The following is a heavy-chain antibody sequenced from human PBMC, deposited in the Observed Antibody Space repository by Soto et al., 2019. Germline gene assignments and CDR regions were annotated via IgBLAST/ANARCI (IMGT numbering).Heavy chain of an antibody. CDR1: GYTFTSYG. V-gene: IGHV1-18*04. Sequence: ASVKVSCKASGYTFTSYGISWVRQPPGQGLEWMGWISAYNGNTNYAQKLQGRVTMTTDTSTSTAYMELRSLRSDDTAVYYCASYCSSTSCQRGYYYGMDVWGQGTTVTVSS. J-gene: IGHJ6*02. D-gene: IGHD2-2*01. CDR2: ISAYNGNT. CDR3: ASYCSSTSCQRGYYYGMDV.